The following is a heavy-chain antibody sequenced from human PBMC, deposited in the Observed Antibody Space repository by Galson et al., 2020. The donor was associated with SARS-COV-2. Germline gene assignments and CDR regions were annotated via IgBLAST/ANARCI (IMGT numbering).Heavy chain of an antibody. CDR2: IDPSADTT. V-gene: IGHV1-46*03. CDR3: SRLIGLFYYDGSGYWSGYFDY. CDR1: GYPFTQNY. J-gene: IGHJ4*02. D-gene: IGHD3-22*01. Sequence: ASVKVSCKVSGYPFTQNYIHWVRQAPGQGLEWMGLIDPSADTTTYARKFQGRVTMTRDTSTSTVYMELSSLRSDDTAIYFCSRLIGLFYYDGSGYWSGYFDYWGQGTLLTVSS.